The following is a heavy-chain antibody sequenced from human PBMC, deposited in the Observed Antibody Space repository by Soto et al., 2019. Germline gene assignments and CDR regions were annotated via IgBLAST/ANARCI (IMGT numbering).Heavy chain of an antibody. CDR2: INPSGGST. Sequence: GASVKVSCKASGQTFTSYYMHWVRQAPGQGLEWMGIINPSGGSTSYAQKFQGRVTMTRDTSTSTVYMELSSLRSEDTAVYYCARVPFTYDYICASYRNVWFDPWGQGTLVSVSS. V-gene: IGHV1-46*01. J-gene: IGHJ5*02. CDR3: ARVPFTYDYICASYRNVWFDP. CDR1: GQTFTSYY. D-gene: IGHD3-16*02.